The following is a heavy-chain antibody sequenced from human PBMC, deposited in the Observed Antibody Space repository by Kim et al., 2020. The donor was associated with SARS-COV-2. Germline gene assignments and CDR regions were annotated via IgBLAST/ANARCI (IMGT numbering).Heavy chain of an antibody. Sequence: YSPSFQGQVTISADKSISTAYLQWSSLKASDTAMYYCARSLSYRDGYNYWGQGTLVTVSS. D-gene: IGHD5-12*01. CDR3: ARSLSYRDGYNY. J-gene: IGHJ4*02. V-gene: IGHV5-51*01.